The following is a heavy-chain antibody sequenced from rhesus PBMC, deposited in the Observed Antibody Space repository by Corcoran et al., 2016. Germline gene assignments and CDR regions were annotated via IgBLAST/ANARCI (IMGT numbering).Heavy chain of an antibody. J-gene: IGHJ4*01. CDR1: GYSFTSYW. V-gene: IGHV5-2*01. CDR3: AKESAAADHFDY. D-gene: IGHD6-31*01. CDR2: FDPSDSDT. Sequence: EVQLVQPGAEVKRPGESLKISCKTSGYSFTSYWNSWVRQMPGKGLEGMGGFDPSDSDTGDSPSFQGQVTISADKSISPAYLQWSSLKASDSATYYCAKESAAADHFDYWGQGVLVTVSS.